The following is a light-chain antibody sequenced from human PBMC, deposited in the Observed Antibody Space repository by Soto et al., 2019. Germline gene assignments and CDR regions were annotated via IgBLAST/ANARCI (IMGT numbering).Light chain of an antibody. V-gene: IGKV3-11*01. J-gene: IGKJ4*01. CDR2: DAS. CDR1: QNINNY. Sequence: EIELTQSPATLSLSPGERATLSCRASQNINNYLAWYQQKPGQTPRLLIYDASTRATDIRARFSGSGSGTDFTLTISGLEPEDFAVYYCQQRVTWPGTFGGGTKVEIK. CDR3: QQRVTWPGT.